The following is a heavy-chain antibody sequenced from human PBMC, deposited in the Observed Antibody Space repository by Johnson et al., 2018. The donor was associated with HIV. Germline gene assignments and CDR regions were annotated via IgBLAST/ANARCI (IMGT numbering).Heavy chain of an antibody. CDR2: IYSGGST. J-gene: IGHJ3*02. D-gene: IGHD4-11*01. CDR3: ARGSTVTTLSGAFDI. Sequence: QAPGKGLEWVSVIYSGGSTYYADSVKGRFTISRDNSKNTLYLQMNSLRADDTAVYYCARGSTVTTLSGAFDIWGQGTLVTVSS. V-gene: IGHV3-66*01.